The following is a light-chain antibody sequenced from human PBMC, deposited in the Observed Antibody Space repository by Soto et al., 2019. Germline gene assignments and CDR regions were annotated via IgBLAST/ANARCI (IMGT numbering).Light chain of an antibody. V-gene: IGKV1-9*01. CDR3: QQFKSYSYT. CDR2: AAS. CDR1: QGISSY. Sequence: DIPLTQSPSFLSASVGDRVTITCRASQGISSYLAWYQQKPGKAPKLLIYAASTLQSGVTSRFSGSASGTEFTLTISSMQPEDFATYYCQQFKSYSYTFGQGTKLEIK. J-gene: IGKJ2*01.